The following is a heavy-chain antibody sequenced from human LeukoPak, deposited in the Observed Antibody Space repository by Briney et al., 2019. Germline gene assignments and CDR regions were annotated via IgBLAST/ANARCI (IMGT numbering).Heavy chain of an antibody. Sequence: GASVKVSCKASGYTFTSYAMNWVRQAPGQGLEWMGWINPNSGGTKYAQKFQGRVVMTRDTSISTAYMELSSLISDDTAVYYCARPPSDREYSGYDYRFTFDIWGQGTMVTVSS. CDR2: INPNSGGT. CDR1: GYTFTSYA. V-gene: IGHV1-2*02. CDR3: ARPPSDREYSGYDYRFTFDI. D-gene: IGHD5-12*01. J-gene: IGHJ3*02.